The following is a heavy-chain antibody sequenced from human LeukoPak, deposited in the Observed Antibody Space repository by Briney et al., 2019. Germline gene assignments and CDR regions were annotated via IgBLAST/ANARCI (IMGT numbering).Heavy chain of an antibody. D-gene: IGHD3-22*01. V-gene: IGHV4-61*02. CDR1: GGSISSGSYY. CDR2: IYTSGST. J-gene: IGHJ4*02. CDR3: ARLLYYYDSSGYSANFDY. Sequence: PSETLSLTCTVSGGSISSGSYYWSWIRQPAGKGLEWIGRIYTSGSTNYNPSLKSRVTISVDTSKNQFSLKLSSVTAADTAVYYCARLLYYYDSSGYSANFDYWGQGTLVTVSS.